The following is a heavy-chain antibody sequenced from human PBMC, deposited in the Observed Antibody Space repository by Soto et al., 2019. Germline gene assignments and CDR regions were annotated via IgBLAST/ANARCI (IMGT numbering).Heavy chain of an antibody. CDR3: ARVNYYDSSGYQFDY. CDR1: GFTFSSYS. V-gene: IGHV3-21*01. J-gene: IGHJ4*02. D-gene: IGHD3-22*01. Sequence: ESGGGLVKPGGSLRLSCAASGFTFSSYSMNWVRQAPGKGLEWVSSISSSSSYIYYADSVKGRFTISRDNAKNSLYLQMNSLRAEDTAVYYCARVNYYDSSGYQFDYWGQGTLVTVSS. CDR2: ISSSSSYI.